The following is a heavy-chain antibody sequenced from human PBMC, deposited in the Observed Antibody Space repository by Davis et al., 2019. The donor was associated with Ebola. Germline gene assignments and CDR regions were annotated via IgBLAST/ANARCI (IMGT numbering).Heavy chain of an antibody. D-gene: IGHD3-3*01. V-gene: IGHV4-34*01. CDR2: INHSGST. CDR3: ARGTRAITIFGVVPRQPFDY. J-gene: IGHJ4*02. CDR1: GGSFSGYY. Sequence: SETLSLTCAVYGGSFSGYYWSWIRQPPGKGLEWIGEINHSGSTNYNPSLKSRLTISVDTSKNQFSLKLSSVTAADTAVYYCARGTRAITIFGVVPRQPFDYWGQGTLVTVSS.